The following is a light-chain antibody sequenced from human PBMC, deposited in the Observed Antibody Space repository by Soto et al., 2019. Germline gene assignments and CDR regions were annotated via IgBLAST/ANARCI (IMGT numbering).Light chain of an antibody. CDR2: TAF. V-gene: IGKV1-9*01. CDR3: QHRHSYPIT. Sequence: DIQLTQSPSFLSASVGDRVTITCRASQGIGSPLAWYQQKPGQAPNLLIHTAFTLQSGVPSRFSGSGSGTEFTLTISSLQAEDFASYYCQHRHSYPITFGQGTRLEIK. J-gene: IGKJ5*01. CDR1: QGIGSP.